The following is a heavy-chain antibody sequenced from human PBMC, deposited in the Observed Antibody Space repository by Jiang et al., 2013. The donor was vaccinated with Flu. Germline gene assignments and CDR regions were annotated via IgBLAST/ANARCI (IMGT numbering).Heavy chain of an antibody. CDR1: GDSISSTNW. V-gene: IGHV4-4*02. CDR3: ARRPYYDSWSGYYDETKNFYFYGMDV. D-gene: IGHD3-3*01. Sequence: SGSGLVKPSGTLSLTCDVTGDSISSTNWWNWVRQSPGKGLEWIGEIYHSGRSNYNPSLKSRVTISVDKFKSQLSLKVNFVTAADTAVYYCARRPYYDSWSGYYDETKNFYFYGMDVWGQGTTVTVSS. CDR2: IYHSGRS. J-gene: IGHJ6*02.